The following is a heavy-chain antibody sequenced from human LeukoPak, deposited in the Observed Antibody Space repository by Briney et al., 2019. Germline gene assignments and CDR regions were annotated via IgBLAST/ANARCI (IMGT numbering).Heavy chain of an antibody. CDR1: GGSLSAYY. CDR3: ARSPRYCSGGSCYFLHY. D-gene: IGHD2-15*01. Sequence: SETLSLTCAVYGGSLSAYYWSWIRQPPGKGLEWIGEVNHSGSANYNPSLESRVTMSVDTSKNQFSLKLSSVTAADTAVYYCARSPRYCSGGSCYFLHYWGQGTLVTVSS. CDR2: VNHSGSA. V-gene: IGHV4-34*01. J-gene: IGHJ4*02.